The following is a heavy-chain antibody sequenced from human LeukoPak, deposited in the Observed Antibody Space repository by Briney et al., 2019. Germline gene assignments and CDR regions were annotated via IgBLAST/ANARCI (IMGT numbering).Heavy chain of an antibody. J-gene: IGHJ4*02. CDR2: ISSSSSYI. V-gene: IGHV3-21*01. D-gene: IGHD6-13*01. CDR3: ARLAKYSSSWYYFDY. CDR1: GFTFSSYS. Sequence: PGGSLRLSCAASGFTFSSYSMNWVRQAPGKGLEWVSSISSSSSYIYYADSVKGRFTISRDNAKNSLYLQMNSLRAVDTAVYYCARLAKYSSSWYYFDYWGQGTLVTVSS.